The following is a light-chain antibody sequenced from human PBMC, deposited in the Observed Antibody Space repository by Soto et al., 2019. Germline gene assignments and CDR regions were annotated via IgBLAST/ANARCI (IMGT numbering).Light chain of an antibody. Sequence: EIVLTQSPGTLSLSPGETATLSCRASQTVSSSFLAWYQQKPGQAPRLLIYDAFSRAAGIPDRFSGSGSGSHFTLTISRLEPEDFAVYYCQQYGSLPRTFGRGTKLEIK. CDR2: DAF. V-gene: IGKV3-20*01. CDR1: QTVSSSF. J-gene: IGKJ2*01. CDR3: QQYGSLPRT.